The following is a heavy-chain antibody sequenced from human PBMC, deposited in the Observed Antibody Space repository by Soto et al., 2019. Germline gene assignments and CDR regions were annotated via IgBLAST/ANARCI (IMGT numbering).Heavy chain of an antibody. D-gene: IGHD1-26*01. CDR3: AKDVVVGATTGLGDYYYYYGMDV. J-gene: IGHJ6*02. V-gene: IGHV3-30*18. CDR1: GFTFSSYG. Sequence: QVQLVESGGGVVQPGRSLRLSCAASGFTFSSYGMHWVRQAPGKGLEGVAVISYDGSNKYYADSVKGRFTISRDNSKNTLYLQMKSLRAEDTAVYYCAKDVVVGATTGLGDYYYYYGMDVWGQGTPVTVSS. CDR2: ISYDGSNK.